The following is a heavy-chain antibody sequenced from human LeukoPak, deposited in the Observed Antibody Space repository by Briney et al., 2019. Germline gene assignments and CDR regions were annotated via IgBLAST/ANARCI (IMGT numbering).Heavy chain of an antibody. CDR3: AKDGGYSYGSTGFDY. D-gene: IGHD5-18*01. CDR2: ISWNSGSI. Sequence: GRSLRLSCAASGFTFDDYAMHWVRQAPGKGLEWVSGISWNSGSIGYADSVKGRFTISRDNAKNSQYLQMNSLRAEDTALYYCAKDGGYSYGSTGFDYWGQGTLVTVSS. J-gene: IGHJ4*02. CDR1: GFTFDDYA. V-gene: IGHV3-9*01.